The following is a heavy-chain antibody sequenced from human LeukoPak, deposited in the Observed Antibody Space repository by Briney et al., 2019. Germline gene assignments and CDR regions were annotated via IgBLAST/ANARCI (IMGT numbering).Heavy chain of an antibody. CDR3: AVIAARPCYFDY. CDR2: ISGSGGST. CDR1: GFTFSSYA. J-gene: IGHJ4*02. V-gene: IGHV3-23*01. D-gene: IGHD6-6*01. Sequence: GGSLGLSCAASGFTFSSYAMGWVRQAPGKGLEWVSAISGSGGSTYYADSVKGRFTISRDNSKNTLYLQMNSLRAEDTAVYYCAVIAARPCYFDYWGQGTLVTVSS.